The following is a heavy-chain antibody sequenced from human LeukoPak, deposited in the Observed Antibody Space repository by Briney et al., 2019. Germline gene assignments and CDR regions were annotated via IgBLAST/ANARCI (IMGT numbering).Heavy chain of an antibody. V-gene: IGHV3-30*01. CDR3: ARDLGAKTIVVVPAVDY. CDR1: GFTFSSYA. J-gene: IGHJ4*02. D-gene: IGHD2-2*01. Sequence: GGSLRLSCAASGFTFSSYAKHWVRQAPGKGLEWVAVISYDGSNKYYADSVKGRFTISRDNSKNTLYLQMNSLRAEDTAVYYCARDLGAKTIVVVPAVDYWGQGTLVTVSS. CDR2: ISYDGSNK.